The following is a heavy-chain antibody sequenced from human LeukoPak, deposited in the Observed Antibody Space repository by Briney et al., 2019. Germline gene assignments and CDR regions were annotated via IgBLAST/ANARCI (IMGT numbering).Heavy chain of an antibody. D-gene: IGHD3-16*02. J-gene: IGHJ4*02. CDR3: AKDQDYIWGSYRLTV. Sequence: GGSLRLSCAVSGFTFSSYAMSWVRQAPGKGLEWVSVISGSGGSTYYADSVKGRFTISRDNSKNTLCLQMNSLRAEDTAVYYCAKDQDYIWGSYRLTVWGQGTLVTVSS. CDR1: GFTFSSYA. CDR2: ISGSGGST. V-gene: IGHV3-23*01.